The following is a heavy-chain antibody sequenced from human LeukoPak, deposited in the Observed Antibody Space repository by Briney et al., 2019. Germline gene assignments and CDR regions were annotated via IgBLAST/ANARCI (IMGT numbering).Heavy chain of an antibody. CDR2: IYYSGST. D-gene: IGHD2-15*01. CDR1: GGSISSYY. J-gene: IGHJ4*02. V-gene: IGHV4-59*01. Sequence: SETLSLTCTVSGGSISSYYWSWIRQPPGKGLEWIGYIYYSGSTNYNPSLKSRVTMSVDTSKNQLSLKLSSVTAADTAVYYCAREGAKLTQIKDGFDYWGQGILVTVSS. CDR3: AREGAKLTQIKDGFDY.